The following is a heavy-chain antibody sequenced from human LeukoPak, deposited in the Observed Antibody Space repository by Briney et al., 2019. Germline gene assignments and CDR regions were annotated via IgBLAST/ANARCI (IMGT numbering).Heavy chain of an antibody. CDR1: GFTVSSNS. CDR3: ARVEASGYDYGAFDY. Sequence: PGGSLRLSCTVSGFTVSSNSMSWVRQAPGKGLEWVSFIYSGGNTHYSDSVKGRFTISRDNAKNSLYLQMNSLRAEDTAVYYCARVEASGYDYGAFDYWGQGTLVTVSS. D-gene: IGHD5-12*01. J-gene: IGHJ4*02. V-gene: IGHV3-53*01. CDR2: IYSGGNT.